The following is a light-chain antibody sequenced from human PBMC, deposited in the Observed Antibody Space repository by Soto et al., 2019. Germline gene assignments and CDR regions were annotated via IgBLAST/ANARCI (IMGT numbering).Light chain of an antibody. V-gene: IGLV3-21*04. CDR2: YDS. CDR3: QVWDSSNDPPAV. J-gene: IGLJ7*01. Sequence: SYELTQPPSVSVAPGKTARITCGGNNIGSKSVHWYQQKPGQAPVLVIYYDSDRPSGIPERFSGSNSGNTATLTISRVEAGDEADYYCQVWDSSNDPPAVFGGGTQLTVL. CDR1: NIGSKS.